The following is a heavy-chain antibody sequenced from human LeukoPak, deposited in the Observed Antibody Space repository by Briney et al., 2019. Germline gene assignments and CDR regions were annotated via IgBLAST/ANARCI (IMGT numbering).Heavy chain of an antibody. J-gene: IGHJ4*02. CDR1: GFTFSSYA. CDR2: ISGSGGSA. D-gene: IGHD1-20*01. CDR3: AKDNYNWNEHTFDY. V-gene: IGHV3-23*01. Sequence: GGSLRLSCAASGFTFSSYAMSWVRQAPGKGLEWVSAISGSGGSAYYADSVKGRFTISRDNSKNTLYLQMNSLRAEDTAVYYCAKDNYNWNEHTFDYWGQGTLVTVSS.